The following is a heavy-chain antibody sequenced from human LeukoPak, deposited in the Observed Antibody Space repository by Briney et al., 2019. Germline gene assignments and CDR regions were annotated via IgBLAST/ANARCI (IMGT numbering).Heavy chain of an antibody. CDR2: INAGNGNT. CDR1: GYTYTSYA. D-gene: IGHD3-10*01. J-gene: IGHJ5*02. CDR3: ARGRMVRGVIITYNWFDP. Sequence: ASVKVSCKASGYTYTSYAMHWVRQAPGQRLEWMGWINAGNGNTKYSQKFQGRVTITRDTSASTAYMELSSLRSEDTAVYYCARGRMVRGVIITYNWFDPWGQGTLVTVSS. V-gene: IGHV1-3*01.